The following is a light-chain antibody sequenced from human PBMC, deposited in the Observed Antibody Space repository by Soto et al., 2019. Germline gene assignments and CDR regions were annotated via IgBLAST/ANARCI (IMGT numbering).Light chain of an antibody. V-gene: IGKV1-9*01. CDR2: AES. J-gene: IGKJ4*01. CDR3: QQVKSYPRT. Sequence: DIQLTQSPSFLSASVGDRVTITSRASQGSAGSLAWYQQKPGKPPKLLIYAESTLQSGVPLRFSGSGSGTRGTLTISSLQPEDFATYYCQQVKSYPRTFGGGTKVDIK. CDR1: QGSAGS.